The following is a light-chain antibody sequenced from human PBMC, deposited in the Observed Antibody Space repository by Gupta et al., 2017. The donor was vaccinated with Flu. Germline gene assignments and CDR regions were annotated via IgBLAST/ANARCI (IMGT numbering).Light chain of an antibody. CDR1: SSDVGGYNY. Sequence: SAPTPPASVSGSPGQSITISCTGTSSDVGGYNYVSWYQQHPGKAPKLMIYEVSNRLSGVSNRFSGSKSGNTASLTISGLQAEDEADYYCSSYTSSSTSRVFGGGTKLTVL. V-gene: IGLV2-14*01. CDR2: EVS. J-gene: IGLJ3*02. CDR3: SSYTSSSTSRV.